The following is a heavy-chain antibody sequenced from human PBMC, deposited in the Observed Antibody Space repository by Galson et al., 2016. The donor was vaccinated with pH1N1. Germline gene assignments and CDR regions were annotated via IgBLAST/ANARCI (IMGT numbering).Heavy chain of an antibody. CDR1: GYRFTSYW. V-gene: IGHV5-51*01. Sequence: QSGAEVKKPGESLKISCKASGYRFTSYWIGWVRQMPGKGLEWMGIIYLGGSHIRYSPSFQGQVTISADKSINIVYLQWSSLKASDTAIYYCARQNDYGDYRGDAFDIWGRGTTVTVSS. J-gene: IGHJ3*02. CDR3: ARQNDYGDYRGDAFDI. D-gene: IGHD4-17*01. CDR2: IYLGGSHI.